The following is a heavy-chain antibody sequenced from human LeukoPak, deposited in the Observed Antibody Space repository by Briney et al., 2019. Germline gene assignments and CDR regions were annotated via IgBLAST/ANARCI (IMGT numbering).Heavy chain of an antibody. CDR1: GFTFSNAW. Sequence: GGSLRLSCTASGFTFSNAWMNWVRQAPGKGLEWVGRIRPKFEGGTTDYAAPVKGRFTISRDDSKNTLYLQMNSLKTEDTAVYYCTTDPLMVYAILGGGIFGLDYWGQGTLVTVSS. D-gene: IGHD2-8*01. CDR2: IRPKFEGGTT. V-gene: IGHV3-15*01. CDR3: TTDPLMVYAILGGGIFGLDY. J-gene: IGHJ4*02.